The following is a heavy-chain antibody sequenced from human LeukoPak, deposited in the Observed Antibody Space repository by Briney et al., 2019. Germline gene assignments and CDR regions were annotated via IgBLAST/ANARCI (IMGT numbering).Heavy chain of an antibody. Sequence: ASVKVSCKASGGTFSSYAISWVRQAPGQGLEWMGGIIPIFGTANYAQKFQGRVTITADKSTSTAYMGLSSLRSEDTAVYYCARLVSATGLGYNWFDPWGQGTLVTVSS. CDR1: GGTFSSYA. V-gene: IGHV1-69*06. CDR2: IIPIFGTA. D-gene: IGHD5/OR15-5a*01. J-gene: IGHJ5*02. CDR3: ARLVSATGLGYNWFDP.